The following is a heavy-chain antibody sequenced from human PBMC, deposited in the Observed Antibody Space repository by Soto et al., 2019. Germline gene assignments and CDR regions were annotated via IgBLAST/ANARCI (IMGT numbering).Heavy chain of an antibody. Sequence: EVQLLESGGGLVQPGGSLRLSCAASGFTFSSYAMSWVRQAPGKGLEWVSAISGSGGSTYYADSVKGRFTISRDNSKNTLYRKMNSLRAEDTAVYYCAKDWSMGLRFLEFPRYYFDYWGQGTLVTVSS. CDR1: GFTFSSYA. V-gene: IGHV3-23*01. CDR2: ISGSGGST. J-gene: IGHJ4*02. D-gene: IGHD3-3*01. CDR3: AKDWSMGLRFLEFPRYYFDY.